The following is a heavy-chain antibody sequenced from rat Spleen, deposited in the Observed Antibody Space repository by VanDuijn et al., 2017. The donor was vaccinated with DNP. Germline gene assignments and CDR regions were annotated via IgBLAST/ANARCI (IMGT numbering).Heavy chain of an antibody. J-gene: IGHJ2*01. CDR2: ISTSGGST. CDR3: TRDGGDGTYY. Sequence: EVQLVESGGGLVQPGRSLKLSCAASGFTFSDYYMAWVRQAPTKGLEWVASISTSGGSTYYRDSLKGRFTISRDNANSTLNLQMTSLRSEDTATYYCTRDGGDGTYYWGQGVMVTVSS. CDR1: GFTFSDYY. V-gene: IGHV5-27*01. D-gene: IGHD1-12*02.